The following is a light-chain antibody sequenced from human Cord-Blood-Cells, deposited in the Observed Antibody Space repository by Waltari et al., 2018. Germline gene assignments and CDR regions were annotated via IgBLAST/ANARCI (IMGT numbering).Light chain of an antibody. CDR3: QQSYSTPLT. CDR1: QSISSY. Sequence: DIQTTQSPSSLPASGGDRVTITCRASQSISSYLNWYQQKPGKAPKLLIYAASSLQSGVPSRFSGSGSGTDFTLTISSLQPEDFATYYCQQSYSTPLTFGGGTKVEIK. J-gene: IGKJ4*02. CDR2: AAS. V-gene: IGKV1-39*01.